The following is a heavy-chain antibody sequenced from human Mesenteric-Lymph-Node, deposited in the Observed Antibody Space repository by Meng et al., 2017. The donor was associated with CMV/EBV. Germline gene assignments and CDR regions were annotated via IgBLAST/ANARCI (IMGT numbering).Heavy chain of an antibody. CDR3: ARGLLTYDFWSGYYLTYYYYYGMDV. D-gene: IGHD3-3*01. CDR1: GYTFTGYY. Sequence: ASVKVSCKASGYTFTGYYIHWVRQAPGQGLEWMGWMNPNSGNTGYAQKFQGRVTITRNTSISTAYMELSSLRSEDTAVYYCARGLLTYDFWSGYYLTYYYYYGMDVWGQGTTVTVSS. V-gene: IGHV1-8*03. CDR2: MNPNSGNT. J-gene: IGHJ6*02.